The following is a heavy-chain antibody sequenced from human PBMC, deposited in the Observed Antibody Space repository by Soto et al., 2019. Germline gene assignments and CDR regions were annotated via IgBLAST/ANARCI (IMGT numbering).Heavy chain of an antibody. CDR1: GGSISIISYY. CDR2: SYYSGST. V-gene: IGHV4-39*01. CDR3: ASSYCGGDCYKNWFDP. D-gene: IGHD2-21*02. J-gene: IGHJ5*02. Sequence: QLQLQESGPGLVKPSETLSLTCTVSGGSISIISYYWGWIRQPPGKGLEWIGSSYYSGSTDYNPSLTSRVTISVDTSKNQFSMKLSSVTAADTAVYYCASSYCGGDCYKNWFDPWGQGTLVTVSS.